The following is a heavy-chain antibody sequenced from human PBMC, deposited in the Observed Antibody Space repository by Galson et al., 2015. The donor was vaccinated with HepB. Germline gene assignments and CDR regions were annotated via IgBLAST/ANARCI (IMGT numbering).Heavy chain of an antibody. V-gene: IGHV3-30*18. CDR2: ISYDGSNK. D-gene: IGHD3-22*01. CDR3: TKAEYYYDSSPLGGDYFDY. Sequence: SLRLSCAASGFTFSSYGMHWVRQAPGKGLEWVAVISYDGSNKYYADSVKGRFTISRDNSKNTLYLQMNSLRAEDTAVYYCTKAEYYYDSSPLGGDYFDYWGQGTLVTVSS. CDR1: GFTFSSYG. J-gene: IGHJ4*02.